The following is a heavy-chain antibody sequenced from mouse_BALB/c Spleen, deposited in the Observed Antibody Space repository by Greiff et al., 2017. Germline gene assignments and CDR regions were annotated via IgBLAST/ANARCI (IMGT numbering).Heavy chain of an antibody. J-gene: IGHJ2*01. CDR3: ARSAYYYGSIDYFDY. D-gene: IGHD1-1*01. CDR2: INPNNGGT. V-gene: IGHV1-18*01. Sequence: VQLQQSGPELVKPGASVKIPCKASGYTFTDYNMDWVKQSHGKSLEWIGDINPNNGGTIYNQKFKGKATLTVDKSSSTAYMELRSLTSEDTAVYYCARSAYYYGSIDYFDYWGQGTTLTVSS. CDR1: GYTFTDYN.